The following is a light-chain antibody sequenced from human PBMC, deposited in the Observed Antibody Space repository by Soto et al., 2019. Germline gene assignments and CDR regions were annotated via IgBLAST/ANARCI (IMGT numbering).Light chain of an antibody. CDR2: EVS. Sequence: QSALTQPRSVSGSPGQSVTISCTGTSSDVGGYNYVSWYQHHPGKAPKLVIYEVSERPSGVPDRFSGSKSGNTASLAISGLQAEDEADYCCCSYAGSPWVFGGGTKLTVL. CDR1: SSDVGGYNY. V-gene: IGLV2-11*01. CDR3: CSYAGSPWV. J-gene: IGLJ2*01.